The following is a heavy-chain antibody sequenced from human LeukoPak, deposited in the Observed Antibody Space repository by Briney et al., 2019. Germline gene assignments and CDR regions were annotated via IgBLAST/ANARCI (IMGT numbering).Heavy chain of an antibody. CDR3: ARDGQITMVRGVFDY. J-gene: IGHJ4*02. CDR2: ISGSGSTI. Sequence: RTGGSLRLSCAASGFTFSSFSMNWVRQAPGKGLEWVSYISGSGSTIYYADSVKGRFTISRDNAKNSLYLQMNSLRAEDTAVYYCARDGQITMVRGVFDYWGQGTLVTVSS. CDR1: GFTFSSFS. V-gene: IGHV3-48*04. D-gene: IGHD3-10*01.